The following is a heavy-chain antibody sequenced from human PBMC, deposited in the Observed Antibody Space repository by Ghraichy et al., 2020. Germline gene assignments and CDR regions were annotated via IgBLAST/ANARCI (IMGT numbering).Heavy chain of an antibody. D-gene: IGHD6-6*01. CDR3: ARSTFSSADY. Sequence: GGSLRLSCAASGFTFSNYAMSWVRQAPGKGLEWVAHIKPDGSEEFYVDSVKGRFTTSRENAHNSLSLQMNSLRAEDSAVYYCARSTFSSADYWGQGTLVTVSS. V-gene: IGHV3-7*01. J-gene: IGHJ4*02. CDR1: GFTFSNYA. CDR2: IKPDGSEE.